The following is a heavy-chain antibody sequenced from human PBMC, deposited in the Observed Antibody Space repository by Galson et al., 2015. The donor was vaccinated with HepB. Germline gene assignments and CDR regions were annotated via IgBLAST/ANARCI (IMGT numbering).Heavy chain of an antibody. CDR1: GYTFTDYA. D-gene: IGHD6-19*01. V-gene: IGHV1-3*01. CDR2: FNAGDDST. J-gene: IGHJ4*02. CDR3: ARATSGWYLFDY. Sequence: SVKVSCKASGYTFTDYAIHWVRQAPGQRFEWMGWFNAGDDSTKYSRKFQGRVTFTSDTSASTAYMALSSLTSEDTALYFCARATSGWYLFDYWGQGTLVTVSS.